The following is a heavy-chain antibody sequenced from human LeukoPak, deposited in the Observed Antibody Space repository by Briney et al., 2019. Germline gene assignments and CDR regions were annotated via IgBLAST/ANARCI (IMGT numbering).Heavy chain of an antibody. CDR2: ISGSGGST. J-gene: IGHJ4*02. CDR1: GFTFSSYA. Sequence: SGGSLRLSCAASGFTFSSYAMSWVRQAPGKGLEWVSAISGSGGSTYYADSVKGRFTISRDNSKNTLYLQMNSLRAEDTAVYYCAKVARELLWFGELLCFDYWGQGTLVTVSS. CDR3: AKVARELLWFGELLCFDY. D-gene: IGHD3-10*01. V-gene: IGHV3-23*01.